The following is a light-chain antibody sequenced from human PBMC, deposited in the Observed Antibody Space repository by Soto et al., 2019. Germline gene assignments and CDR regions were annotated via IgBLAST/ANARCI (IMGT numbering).Light chain of an antibody. J-gene: IGKJ1*01. V-gene: IGKV3-20*01. CDR3: QQDGSSPPWT. Sequence: EIVLTQAPGTLPFSTGERGTLSCRASQSVSSSYLAWYQQKPGQAPRLLIYGASSRATGIPDRFSGSGSGTDLTLTISRLEPEDFVVYYCQQDGSSPPWTFGQGTKVEIK. CDR1: QSVSSSY. CDR2: GAS.